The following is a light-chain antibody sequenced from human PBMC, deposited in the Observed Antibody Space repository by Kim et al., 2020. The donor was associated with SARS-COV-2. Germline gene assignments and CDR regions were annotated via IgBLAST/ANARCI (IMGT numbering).Light chain of an antibody. V-gene: IGLV3-1*01. CDR1: KLGDKY. Sequence: SVSPGQTASITCSGDKLGDKYACWYQQKPGQSPVLVIYQDSKRPSGIPERFSGSNSGNTATLNISGTQAMDEADYYCQAWDSSTYVFGTGTKVTVL. CDR3: QAWDSSTYV. J-gene: IGLJ1*01. CDR2: QDS.